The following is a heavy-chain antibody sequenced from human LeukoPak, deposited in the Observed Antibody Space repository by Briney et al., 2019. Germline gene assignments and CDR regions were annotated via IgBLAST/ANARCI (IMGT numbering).Heavy chain of an antibody. CDR1: GFTFTIYG. Sequence: GRSLRLSCGASGFTFTIYGMHWVRQAPGKGLEWVAVISDDGNKKYYADSVKGRFTISRDNSMNTVYLQMNSLRAEDTAMYYCAKDSRNYYFDYWGQGTLVIVSS. CDR2: ISDDGNKK. V-gene: IGHV3-30*18. J-gene: IGHJ4*02. CDR3: AKDSRNYYFDY.